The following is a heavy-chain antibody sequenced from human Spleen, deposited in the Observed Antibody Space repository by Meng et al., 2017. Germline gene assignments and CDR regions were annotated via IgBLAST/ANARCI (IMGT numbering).Heavy chain of an antibody. Sequence: ASVKVSCKASGYTFTGYDIHWVRQAPGQGLEWMGWINPNTGDSNYAQKFQGRVTMTRDTSISTAYMELSRLRSDDTAVYYCARVSGWFDPWGQGTLVTVSS. CDR3: ARVSGWFDP. J-gene: IGHJ5*02. V-gene: IGHV1-2*02. CDR2: INPNTGDS. D-gene: IGHD6-19*01. CDR1: GYTFTGYD.